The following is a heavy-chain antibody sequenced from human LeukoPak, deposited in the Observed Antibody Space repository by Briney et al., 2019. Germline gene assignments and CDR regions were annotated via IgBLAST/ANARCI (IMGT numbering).Heavy chain of an antibody. V-gene: IGHV1-3*01. Sequence: ASVQVSCTASGYTFTSYAMHWVRQAPGQRIAWMGWINAGNGNTKYSQKFQGRVTITRDTSASTAYIELSSLRSEDTAVYYCARDYVVVTAIPFDYWGQGTLVTVSS. J-gene: IGHJ4*02. CDR1: GYTFTSYA. CDR2: INAGNGNT. CDR3: ARDYVVVTAIPFDY. D-gene: IGHD2-21*02.